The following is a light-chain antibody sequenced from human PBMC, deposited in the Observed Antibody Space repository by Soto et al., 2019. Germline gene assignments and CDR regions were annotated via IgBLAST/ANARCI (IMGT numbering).Light chain of an antibody. CDR3: QVWDSSSDHRDVV. CDR2: DDS. CDR1: NIGSKS. Sequence: SYELTQPPSVSVAPGQTARITCEGNNIGSKSVHWYQQKPGQAPVLVVYDDSDRPSGIPERFSGSNSGNTATLTISRVEAGDEADYYCQVWDSSSDHRDVVFGGGTKLTVL. V-gene: IGLV3-21*02. J-gene: IGLJ2*01.